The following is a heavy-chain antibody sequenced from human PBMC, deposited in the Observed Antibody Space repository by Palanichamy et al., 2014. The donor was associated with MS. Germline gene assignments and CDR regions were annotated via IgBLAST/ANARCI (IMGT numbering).Heavy chain of an antibody. CDR1: VGPSVVTT. J-gene: IGHJ4*02. CDR2: VNHSGST. D-gene: IGHD2-2*01. V-gene: IGHV4-34*01. Sequence: VQLQHGAAGXLKLRRPCPSPALSMVGPSVVTTGAGSASPHGRGWSGLGKVNHSGSTNYNPSLKSRVTISVGTSKNQFSLKLSSVTAADTAVYYCARGLRTGNCSSTSCYWTGEYYFDYWGQGTLVTVSS. CDR3: ARGLRTGNCSSTSCYWTGEYYFDY.